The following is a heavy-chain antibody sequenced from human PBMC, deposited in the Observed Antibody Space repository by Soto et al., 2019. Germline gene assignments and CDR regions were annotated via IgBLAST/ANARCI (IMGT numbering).Heavy chain of an antibody. J-gene: IGHJ5*02. CDR1: GGSISSGDYS. D-gene: IGHD3-3*01. Sequence: PSETLSLTCTVSGGSISSGDYSWSWVRQSPGKGLEWIGHIYNSGITYYNPSLKSRVVSSIDTSRNQFSLRLNSLTAADRAVYFCARGVTVFGLVSRFWFDPWGQGTVVTVSS. V-gene: IGHV4-30-4*01. CDR2: IYNSGIT. CDR3: ARGVTVFGLVSRFWFDP.